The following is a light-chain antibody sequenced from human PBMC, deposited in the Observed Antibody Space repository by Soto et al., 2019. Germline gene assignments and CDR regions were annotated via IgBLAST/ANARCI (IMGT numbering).Light chain of an antibody. CDR1: GSDVGAYHY. J-gene: IGLJ7*01. CDR2: QVT. V-gene: IGLV2-14*01. Sequence: QSALTQPASVSGSPGQSITISCTGTGSDVGAYHYVSWYQHHPGKAPKLMIYQVTNRPSGVSDRFSGSKSGVTASLTISGLRADDEADYYCTSYSSTDTFYVFGSGTQLTVL. CDR3: TSYSSTDTFYV.